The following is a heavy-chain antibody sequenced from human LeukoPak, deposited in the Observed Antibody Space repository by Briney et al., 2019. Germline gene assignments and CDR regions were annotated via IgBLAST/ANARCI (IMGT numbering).Heavy chain of an antibody. CDR1: GGSINTYY. Sequence: SETLSLTCTVSGGSINTYYWSWIRQPPGKGLEWIGYIYHSGSTDYNPSIKSRVTISVDTSKSQFSLKLTSVTAADTAVYYCATLTTVVTAYYFDYWGQGTLVTVSS. CDR3: ATLTTVVTAYYFDY. V-gene: IGHV4-4*09. D-gene: IGHD4-23*01. CDR2: IYHSGST. J-gene: IGHJ4*02.